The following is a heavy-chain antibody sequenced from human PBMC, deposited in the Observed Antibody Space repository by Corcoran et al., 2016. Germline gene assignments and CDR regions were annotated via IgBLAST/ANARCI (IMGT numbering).Heavy chain of an antibody. CDR2: IVVGSGNT. V-gene: IGHV1-58*01. CDR3: AADSELMVYAKLLGSNAFDI. J-gene: IGHJ3*02. CDR1: GFTFTSSA. D-gene: IGHD2-8*01. Sequence: QMQLVQSGPEVKKPGTSVKVSCKASGFTFTSSAVQWVRQARGQRLEWIGWIVVGSGNTNYAQKFQERVTITRDMSTSTAYMELSSLRSEDTAVYYCAADSELMVYAKLLGSNAFDIWGQGTMVTVSS.